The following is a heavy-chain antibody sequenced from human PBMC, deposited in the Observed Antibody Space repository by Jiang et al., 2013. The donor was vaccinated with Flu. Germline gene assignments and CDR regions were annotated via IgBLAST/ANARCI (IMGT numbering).Heavy chain of an antibody. CDR3: ARRESPRVRGVDPFDP. Sequence: GLVKPFADPCPSPALSLVSPSGVVVTTGAGSASARKGLEWIGDIFHSGSTDYNPSLKSRLSISMDTSKNDFSLNLNSVTAADTAVYYCARRESPRVRGVDPFDPWGQGTPGHRLL. D-gene: IGHD3-10*01. V-gene: IGHV4-31*03. CDR2: IFHSGST. J-gene: IGHJ5*02. CDR1: VSPSGVVVTT.